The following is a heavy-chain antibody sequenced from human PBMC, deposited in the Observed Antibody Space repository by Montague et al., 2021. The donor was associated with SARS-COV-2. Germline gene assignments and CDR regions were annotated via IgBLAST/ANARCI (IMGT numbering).Heavy chain of an antibody. J-gene: IGHJ4*02. CDR3: ARQNHGRGWYEISFDY. Sequence: SETLSLTCTVSGXSITSTNYYWAWIRQPPGKGLEWIGSISFSWSTYHNPSLKSRVTMSVDMSMNQFSLRLSTVTAADTALYYCARQNHGRGWYEISFDYWGQGTLVTVSS. V-gene: IGHV4-39*01. D-gene: IGHD6-19*01. CDR1: GXSITSTNYY. CDR2: ISFSWST.